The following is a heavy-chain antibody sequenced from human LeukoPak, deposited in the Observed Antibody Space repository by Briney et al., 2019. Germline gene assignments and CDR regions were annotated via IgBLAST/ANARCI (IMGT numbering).Heavy chain of an antibody. V-gene: IGHV4-38-2*02. CDR3: ARAIVGVTPVFDC. CDR1: GYYVSSGYY. Sequence: PSETLSLSCTVSGYYVSSGYYWAWIRQPPGKGLEWIGIISHSGRTYYNPSLKSRVTISVDTSKNQFSLKLGSVTAADTAVYYCARAIVGVTPVFDCWGQGTLVTVSS. J-gene: IGHJ4*02. CDR2: ISHSGRT. D-gene: IGHD1-26*01.